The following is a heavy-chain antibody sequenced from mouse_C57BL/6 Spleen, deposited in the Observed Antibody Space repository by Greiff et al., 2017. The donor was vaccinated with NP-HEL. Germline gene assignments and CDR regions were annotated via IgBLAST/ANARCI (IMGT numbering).Heavy chain of an antibody. CDR2: IYPGSGST. CDR3: ARDYGSSYGYFDV. J-gene: IGHJ1*03. CDR1: GYTFTSYW. Sequence: QVQLKESGAELVKPGASVKMSCKASGYTFTSYWITWVKQRPGQGLEWIGDIYPGSGSTNYNEKFKSKATLPVATSSSTAYLQLGSLTSEDPAVYYCARDYGSSYGYFDVWGTGTTVTVSS. D-gene: IGHD1-1*01. V-gene: IGHV1-55*01.